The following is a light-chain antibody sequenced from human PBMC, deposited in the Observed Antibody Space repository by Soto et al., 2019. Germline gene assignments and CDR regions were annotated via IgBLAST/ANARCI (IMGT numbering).Light chain of an antibody. CDR2: GAY. CDR1: QDISHY. CDR3: HQDYTFPRT. Sequence: DIQVTQSPSSVSASVGDTVTITCRASQDISHYLAWYQQKPGKAPKLLIYGAYSLQSGVPSRLSGSGSGTDFTLTIRSLQPEDFATFYCHQDYTFPRTLGTGTTVDIK. J-gene: IGKJ1*01. V-gene: IGKV1D-12*01.